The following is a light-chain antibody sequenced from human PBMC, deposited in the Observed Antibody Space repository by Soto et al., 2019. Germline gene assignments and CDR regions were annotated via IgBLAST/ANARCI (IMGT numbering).Light chain of an antibody. CDR1: SSNIGAGYD. J-gene: IGLJ2*01. V-gene: IGLV1-40*01. CDR3: QSYDSSLRVV. CDR2: GNS. Sequence: QSVLTQPPSVSGAPGQRGTISCTGSSSNIGAGYDVHWYQQVPGTAPKLLIYGNSNRPSGFPHRVSGSKSGTSASLAITGLQAEDEADYYCQSYDSSLRVVFGGGTKLTVL.